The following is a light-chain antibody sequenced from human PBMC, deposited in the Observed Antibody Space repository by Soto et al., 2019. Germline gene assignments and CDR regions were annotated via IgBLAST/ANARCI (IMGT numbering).Light chain of an antibody. CDR1: QSVSSN. CDR2: GAS. V-gene: IGKV3-15*01. CDR3: QQRKSWPPT. J-gene: IGKJ4*01. Sequence: EIVMTQSPATLSVSPGERATLSCRASQSVSSNLAWYQQKPGQAPRLLIYGASTRATGIPARFSGSGSGTDFTLTISSLEPEDFAVYFCQQRKSWPPTFGGGTKVDIK.